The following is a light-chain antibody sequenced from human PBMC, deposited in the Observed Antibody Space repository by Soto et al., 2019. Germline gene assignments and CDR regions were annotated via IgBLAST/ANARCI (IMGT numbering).Light chain of an antibody. Sequence: QSALTQPRSVSGSPGQSVTISCTGTSSDVGGYNYVSWYQQHPGKAPKLMIYDVSKRPSGVPDRFSDSKSGNTASLTISGREAEDEADYYCCSYSGSYTYVFGAGTKVTVL. V-gene: IGLV2-11*01. CDR3: CSYSGSYTYV. J-gene: IGLJ1*01. CDR1: SSDVGGYNY. CDR2: DVS.